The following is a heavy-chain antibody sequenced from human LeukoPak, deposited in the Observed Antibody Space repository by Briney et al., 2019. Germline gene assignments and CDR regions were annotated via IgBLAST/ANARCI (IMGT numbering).Heavy chain of an antibody. CDR2: IYYSGST. Sequence: PPETLSLTCTVSGGSISSYYWSWIRQPPGKGLEWIGYIYYSGSTNYNPSLKSRVTISVDTSKNQFSLKLSSVTAADTAVYYCARHARSIPPPLAPLHYYGMDVWGQGTTVTVSS. J-gene: IGHJ6*02. CDR1: GGSISSYY. CDR3: ARHARSIPPPLAPLHYYGMDV. D-gene: IGHD2-2*02. V-gene: IGHV4-59*08.